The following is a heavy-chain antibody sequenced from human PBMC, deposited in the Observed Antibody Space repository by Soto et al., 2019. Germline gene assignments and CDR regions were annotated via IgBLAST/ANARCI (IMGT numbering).Heavy chain of an antibody. V-gene: IGHV1-3*01. CDR3: AREISRY. J-gene: IGHJ4*02. CDR1: GCTFTSSA. Sequence: ASVKVSCKAAGCTFTSSAMHWVRQAPGQRLEWMGWINAGNGNTKYSQKFQGRVTITRDTSASTAYMELSSLRSEDTAVYYCAREISRYWGQGTLVTVSS. D-gene: IGHD2-15*01. CDR2: INAGNGNT.